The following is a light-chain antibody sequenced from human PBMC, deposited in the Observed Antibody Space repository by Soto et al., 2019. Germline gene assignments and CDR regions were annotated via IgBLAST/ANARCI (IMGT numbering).Light chain of an antibody. J-gene: IGKJ4*01. CDR2: GAS. V-gene: IGKV3-20*01. Sequence: EIVLTQFPGTLSLSPGERATLSCRASQSLSNTYLAWYQQKPGQPPRLLIYGASSRATGIPDRFSGSGSGTDFTLTIGRLEPEAFAVYYCQQYGTSPPVTFGGGTKVDI. CDR1: QSLSNTY. CDR3: QQYGTSPPVT.